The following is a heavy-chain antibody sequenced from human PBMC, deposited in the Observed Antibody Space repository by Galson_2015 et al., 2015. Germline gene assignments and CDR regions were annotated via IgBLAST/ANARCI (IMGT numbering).Heavy chain of an antibody. CDR3: AREFGDVRCLGY. Sequence: SLRLSCAASGFTFSSYWMSWVRQAPGKGLEWVANIKQDGSEKYYVDSVKGRFTISRDNAKTSLYLQMNSLRAEDTAVYYCAREFGDVRCLGYWGQGTLVTVSS. J-gene: IGHJ4*02. CDR2: IKQDGSEK. CDR1: GFTFSSYW. V-gene: IGHV3-7*01. D-gene: IGHD3-10*01.